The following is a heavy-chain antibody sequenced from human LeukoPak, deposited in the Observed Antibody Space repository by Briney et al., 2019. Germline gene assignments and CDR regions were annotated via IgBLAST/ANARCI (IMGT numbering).Heavy chain of an antibody. CDR2: INPNSGGR. J-gene: IGHJ6*03. CDR3: ARASTMVRGVKGSDYYYYYMDV. D-gene: IGHD3-10*01. V-gene: IGHV1-2*02. CDR1: GYTFTGYY. Sequence: ASVKVSCKASGYTFTGYYMHWVRQAPGQRLEWMGGINPNSGGRNYAQKFQSRVTMTRDTSISTAYMELSRLRSDDTAVYYCARASTMVRGVKGSDYYYYYMDVWGKGTTVTISS.